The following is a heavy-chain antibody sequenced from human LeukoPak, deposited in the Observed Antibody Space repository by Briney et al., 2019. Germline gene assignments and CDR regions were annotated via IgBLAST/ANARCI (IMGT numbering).Heavy chain of an antibody. Sequence: PSETLSLTCTVSGGSISSGGYYWSWIRQHPGKGLEWIGYVYYSGSTYYTPALRSRVTISVDSSENQFSLKLSSVTAADTAVYYCARGMYSSSPTTIFDYWGQGTLVTVSS. CDR1: GGSISSGGYY. CDR2: VYYSGST. D-gene: IGHD6-6*01. J-gene: IGHJ4*02. CDR3: ARGMYSSSPTTIFDY. V-gene: IGHV4-31*03.